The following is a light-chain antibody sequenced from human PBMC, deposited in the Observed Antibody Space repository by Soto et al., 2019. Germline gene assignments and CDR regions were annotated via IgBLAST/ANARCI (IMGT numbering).Light chain of an antibody. CDR3: CSYTTSNTRQIV. CDR1: SSDVGGYNY. J-gene: IGLJ1*01. Sequence: QSVLTQPASVSGSPGQSITISCTGTSSDVGGYNYVSWYQQHPGKAPKFMIYDVSNRPSGVSNRFSGSKSGNTASLTISGLQVEDEADYYCCSYTTSNTRQIVFGTGTKLTVL. V-gene: IGLV2-14*01. CDR2: DVS.